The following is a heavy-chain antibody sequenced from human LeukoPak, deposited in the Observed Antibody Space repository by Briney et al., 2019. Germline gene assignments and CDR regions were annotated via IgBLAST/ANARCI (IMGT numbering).Heavy chain of an antibody. J-gene: IGHJ4*02. CDR2: INHSGST. CDR3: ARGIVLMVYATFDY. CDR1: GGSFSGYY. Sequence: PSETLSLTCAVYGGSFSGYYWTWIRQAPGKGLEWIGEINHSGSTNYNPSLKRRVTISVDTSKNQFSLKLSSVTAADTAVYYCARGIVLMVYATFDYWDQGTLVTVSS. D-gene: IGHD2-8*01. V-gene: IGHV4-34*01.